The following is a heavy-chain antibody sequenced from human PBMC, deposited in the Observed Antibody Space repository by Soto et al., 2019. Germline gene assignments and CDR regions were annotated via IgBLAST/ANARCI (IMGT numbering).Heavy chain of an antibody. CDR1: GFRFRTRS. J-gene: IGHJ5*01. D-gene: IGHD1-26*01. V-gene: IGHV3-23*01. CDR2: IRPGGDST. Sequence: GGSLRLSCAASGFRFRTRSMSWVRQAPGKGLEWVASIRPGGDSTYYADSVKGRFAVSRDNSNVTLYLQMDSLRVEDTAIYYCTTHEEGAPWAGGFDSWGQGTLVTVSS. CDR3: TTHEEGAPWAGGFDS.